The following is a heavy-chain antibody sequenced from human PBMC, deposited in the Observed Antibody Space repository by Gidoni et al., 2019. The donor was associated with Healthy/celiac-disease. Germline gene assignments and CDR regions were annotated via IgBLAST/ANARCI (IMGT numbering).Heavy chain of an antibody. J-gene: IGHJ4*02. Sequence: QVQLVQSGAEVKKPGASVKVSCKAYGYTFTGYYMHWVRQAPGQGLEWMGRINPNSGGTNYAQKFQGRVTMTRDTSISTAYMELSRLRSDDTAVYYCARVNYYDSSDRFDYWGQGTLVTVSS. CDR2: INPNSGGT. D-gene: IGHD3-22*01. CDR3: ARVNYYDSSDRFDY. V-gene: IGHV1-2*06. CDR1: GYTFTGYY.